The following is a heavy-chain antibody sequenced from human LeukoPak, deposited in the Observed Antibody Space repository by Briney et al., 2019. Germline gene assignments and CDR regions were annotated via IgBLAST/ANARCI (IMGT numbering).Heavy chain of an antibody. CDR3: ARMITFGGVFVMPEAFDI. D-gene: IGHD3-16*02. J-gene: IGHJ3*02. CDR2: INPNSGGT. Sequence: GASVKVSCKASGYTFTGYYVHWVRQAPGQGLEWMGWINPNSGGTNYAQKFQGRVTISQDTYIIPAYMELSKLRSDDTAVCHCARMITFGGVFVMPEAFDIWGQGTMVTVSS. CDR1: GYTFTGYY. V-gene: IGHV1-2*02.